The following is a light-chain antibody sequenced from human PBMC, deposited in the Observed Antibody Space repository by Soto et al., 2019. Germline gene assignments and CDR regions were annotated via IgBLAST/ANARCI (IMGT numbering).Light chain of an antibody. J-gene: IGLJ1*01. CDR2: EGS. CDR1: SIDVGSYNL. Sequence: QSALTQPASVSGSPGQSITISCTGTSIDVGSYNLVSWYQQHPGKAPKLMIYEGSKRHSGVSNHFSGSKSGNTASLTISGLSAEDEADYYCCSYAGSSPYVFGTGTKLNVL. V-gene: IGLV2-23*01. CDR3: CSYAGSSPYV.